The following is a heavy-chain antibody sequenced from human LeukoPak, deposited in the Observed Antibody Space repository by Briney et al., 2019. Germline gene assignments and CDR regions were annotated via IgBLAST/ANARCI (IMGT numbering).Heavy chain of an antibody. CDR3: ARDCGSGGCDY. CDR1: GFTFSTYG. D-gene: IGHD2-15*01. CDR2: SVLTGGT. Sequence: GGSLRLSCAASGFTFSTYGMSWVRQAPGKGLEWVSASVLTGGTYYSDSVKGRFTISRDNSKNKVYLQMNSLRTEDTAVYYCARDCGSGGCDYWGQGTLVTVSS. J-gene: IGHJ4*01. V-gene: IGHV3-23*01.